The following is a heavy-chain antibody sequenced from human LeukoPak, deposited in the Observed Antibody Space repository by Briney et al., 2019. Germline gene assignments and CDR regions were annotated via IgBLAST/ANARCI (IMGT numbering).Heavy chain of an antibody. D-gene: IGHD6-13*01. J-gene: IGHJ4*02. CDR1: GFTFSSYS. Sequence: GGSLRLSCAASGFTFSSYSMNWVRQAPGKGLEWVSSISSSSSYIYYADSVKGRFTISRDNAKSSLYLQMNSLRAEDTAVYYCAREQSSSSGFDYWGQGTLVTVSS. CDR2: ISSSSSYI. CDR3: AREQSSSSGFDY. V-gene: IGHV3-21*01.